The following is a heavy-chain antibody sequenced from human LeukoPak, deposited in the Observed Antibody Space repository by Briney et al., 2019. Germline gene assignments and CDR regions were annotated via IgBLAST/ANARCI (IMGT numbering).Heavy chain of an antibody. CDR3: ARGYSGYFTFGGVIAEFDY. V-gene: IGHV1-8*01. Sequence: GASVKVSCKASGYTFTSYDINWVRQATGQGLEWMGWMNPNNGNTGYAQKFQGRVTMTRNTSISTAYMELSSLRSEDTAVYYCARGYSGYFTFGGVIAEFDYWGQGTLVTVSS. J-gene: IGHJ4*02. CDR1: GYTFTSYD. CDR2: MNPNNGNT. D-gene: IGHD3-16*02.